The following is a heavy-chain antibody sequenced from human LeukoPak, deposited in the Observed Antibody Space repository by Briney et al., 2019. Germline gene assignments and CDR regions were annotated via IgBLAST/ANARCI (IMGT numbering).Heavy chain of an antibody. J-gene: IGHJ6*02. CDR2: INSDGSST. CDR3: ARGEYDFWSGYLPGRSHYYYYGMDV. V-gene: IGHV3-74*01. CDR1: GFTFSSYW. Sequence: GGSLRLSCAASGFTFSSYWMRWVRQAPGKGLVWVSRINSDGSSTSYADSVKGRFTISRDDAKNTLYLQMNSLRAEDTAVYYCARGEYDFWSGYLPGRSHYYYYGMDVWGQGTTVTVSS. D-gene: IGHD3-3*01.